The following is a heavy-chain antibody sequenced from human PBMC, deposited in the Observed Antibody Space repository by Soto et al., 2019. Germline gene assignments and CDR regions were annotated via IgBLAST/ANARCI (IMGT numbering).Heavy chain of an antibody. V-gene: IGHV5-51*01. Sequence: PGESLKISCKGSGYSFTSYWIGWVRQMPGKGLEWMGIIYPGDSDTRYSPSFQGQVTISADKSISTAYLQWSSLKASDTAMYYCALLSLADSSGYEGAGRGPPNDYWGQGTLVTVSS. CDR2: IYPGDSDT. J-gene: IGHJ4*02. CDR3: ALLSLADSSGYEGAGRGPPNDY. CDR1: GYSFTSYW. D-gene: IGHD3-22*01.